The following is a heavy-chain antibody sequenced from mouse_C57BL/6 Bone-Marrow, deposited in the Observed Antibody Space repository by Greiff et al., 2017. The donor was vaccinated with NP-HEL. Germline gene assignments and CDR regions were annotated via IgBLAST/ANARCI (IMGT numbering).Heavy chain of an antibody. CDR2: INPNNGGT. CDR1: GYTFTDYY. Sequence: VQLQQSGPELVKPGASVKISCKASGYTFTDYYMNWVKQSHGKSLEWIGDINPNNGGTSYNQKFKGKATLTVDKSSSTAYMELRSLTSEDSAVYYCARYYYDPYYAMDYWGQGTSVTGSS. CDR3: ARYYYDPYYAMDY. V-gene: IGHV1-26*01. D-gene: IGHD2-4*01. J-gene: IGHJ4*01.